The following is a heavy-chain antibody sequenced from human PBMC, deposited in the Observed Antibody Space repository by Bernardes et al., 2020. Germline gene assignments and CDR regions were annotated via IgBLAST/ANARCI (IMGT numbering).Heavy chain of an antibody. Sequence: SHTLSLTCAISGDSVSSNSAAWNWIRQSPSRGLEWLGRTYYRSKWYNDYAVSVKSRITINPDTSKNQFSLQLNSVTPEDTAVYYCARDLYDSSGYYYRTFDYWGQGTLVTVSS. CDR2: TYYRSKWYN. CDR1: GDSVSSNSAA. J-gene: IGHJ4*02. V-gene: IGHV6-1*01. CDR3: ARDLYDSSGYYYRTFDY. D-gene: IGHD3-22*01.